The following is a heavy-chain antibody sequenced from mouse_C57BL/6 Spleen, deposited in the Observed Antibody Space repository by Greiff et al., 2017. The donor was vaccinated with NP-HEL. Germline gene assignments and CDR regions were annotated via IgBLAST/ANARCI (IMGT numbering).Heavy chain of an antibody. CDR1: GYTFTSYD. D-gene: IGHD2-3*01. CDR2: IYPRDGST. V-gene: IGHV1-85*01. Sequence: QVQLKESGPELVKPGASVKLSCKASGYTFTSYDINWVKQRPGQGLEWIGCIYPRDGSTKYNEKFKGKATLAVDTSSSTAYMELHSLTSEDSAVYFCASYDGYPWFAYWGQGTLVTVSA. J-gene: IGHJ3*01. CDR3: ASYDGYPWFAY.